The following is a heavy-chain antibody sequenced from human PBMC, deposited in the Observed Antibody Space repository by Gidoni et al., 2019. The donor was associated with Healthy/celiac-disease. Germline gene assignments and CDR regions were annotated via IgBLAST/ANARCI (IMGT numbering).Heavy chain of an antibody. CDR1: GGTFSSYA. J-gene: IGHJ3*02. V-gene: IGHV1-69*01. CDR2: IIPIFGTA. Sequence: QVQLVQSGAEVKKPGSSVKVSCKASGGTFSSYAISWVRQAPGQGLEWMGGIIPIFGTANYAQKFQGRVTITADESTSTAYMELSSLRSEDTAVYYCARESPWLDCSGGSCYSNAFDIWGQGTMVTVSS. CDR3: ARESPWLDCSGGSCYSNAFDI. D-gene: IGHD2-15*01.